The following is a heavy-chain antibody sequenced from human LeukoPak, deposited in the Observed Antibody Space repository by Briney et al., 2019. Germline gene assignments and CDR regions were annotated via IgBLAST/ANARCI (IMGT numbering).Heavy chain of an antibody. J-gene: IGHJ4*02. CDR3: ARYSSGWYSYYFDY. Sequence: ASVKVSCKASGYTFTSYDINWVRQATGQGLEWMGWMNPNSGNTGYAQKFQGRVTMTRNTSISTAYMELSSLRSEDTAAYYCARYSSGWYSYYFDYWGQGTLVTVSS. CDR2: MNPNSGNT. V-gene: IGHV1-8*01. D-gene: IGHD6-19*01. CDR1: GYTFTSYD.